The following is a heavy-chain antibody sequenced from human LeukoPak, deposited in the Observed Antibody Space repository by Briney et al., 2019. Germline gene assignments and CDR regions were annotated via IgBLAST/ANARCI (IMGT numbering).Heavy chain of an antibody. CDR2: INQDGSVK. V-gene: IGHV3-7*01. Sequence: PGGSLRLSCAASGFTFSNFWMSWVRQAPGQGLEWVANINQDGSVKNSVDSAKGRFTISRDNAKNSLYLQMNSLKAEDTAVYYCAREGRPNAFDIWGQETMVTVSS. J-gene: IGHJ3*02. CDR1: GFTFSNFW. CDR3: AREGRPNAFDI.